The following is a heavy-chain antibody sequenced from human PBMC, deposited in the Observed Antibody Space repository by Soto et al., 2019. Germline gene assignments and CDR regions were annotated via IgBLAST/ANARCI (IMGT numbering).Heavy chain of an antibody. V-gene: IGHV3-30*18. CDR3: AKDSGWLADYYYYYGMDV. CDR1: GFTFSSYG. Sequence: ESGGGVVRPGRSLRLSCAAYGFTFSSYGMHWVRQAPGKGLEWVAVISYDGSNKYYADSVKGRFTISRDNSKNTLYLQMNSLRAEDTAVYYCAKDSGWLADYYYYYGMDVWGQGTTVTVSS. CDR2: ISYDGSNK. J-gene: IGHJ6*02. D-gene: IGHD6-19*01.